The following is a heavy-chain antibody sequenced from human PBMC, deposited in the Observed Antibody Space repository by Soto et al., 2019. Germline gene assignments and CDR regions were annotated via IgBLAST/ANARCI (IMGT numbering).Heavy chain of an antibody. V-gene: IGHV1-18*01. J-gene: IGHJ4*02. D-gene: IGHD3-22*01. CDR1: GYTFTSHG. CDR3: ARDNYYDSTGPLDY. CDR2: ISAYNGNT. Sequence: ASVKVSCKASGYTFTSHGFSWLRQAPGQGPEWMGWISAYNGNTNYVQKLQGRVTMTTDTSTSTAYMEMRSLRSDDTAVYYCARDNYYDSTGPLDYWGQGTLVTVSS.